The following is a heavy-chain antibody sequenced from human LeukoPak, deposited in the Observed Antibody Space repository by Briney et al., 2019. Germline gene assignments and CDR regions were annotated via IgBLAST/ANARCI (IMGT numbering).Heavy chain of an antibody. D-gene: IGHD1-7*01. CDR3: ARAIYNWNYMRY. V-gene: IGHV4-61*09. CDR1: GVSISSGSYY. Sequence: PSETLSLTCTVSGVSISSGSYYWSWIRQPPGKGLEWIGHIYTSGSNHYNPSLKSRVTISVDTSKNQFSLKLSSVTAADTAVYYCARAIYNWNYMRYWGQGTPVTVSS. J-gene: IGHJ4*02. CDR2: IYTSGSN.